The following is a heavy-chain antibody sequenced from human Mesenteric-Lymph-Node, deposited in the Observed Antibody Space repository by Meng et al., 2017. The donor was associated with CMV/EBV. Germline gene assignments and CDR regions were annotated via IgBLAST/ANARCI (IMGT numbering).Heavy chain of an antibody. CDR2: IGTAGDT. J-gene: IGHJ4*02. Sequence: GESLKISCAACGFTFSSYDMHWVRQATGKGLEWVSAIGTAGDTYYPGSVKGRFTISRDNSKNTLYLQMNSLRAEDTAVYYCAKDGHDSTYWGQGTLVTVSS. CDR1: GFTFSSYD. D-gene: IGHD3-3*01. CDR3: AKDGHDSTY. V-gene: IGHV3-13*01.